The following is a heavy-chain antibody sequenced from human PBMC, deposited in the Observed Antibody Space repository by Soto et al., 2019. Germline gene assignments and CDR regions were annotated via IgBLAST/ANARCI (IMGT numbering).Heavy chain of an antibody. CDR3: AREVVERYSSGWYDS. J-gene: IGHJ5*01. Sequence: GASVKVSCKASGYTFTSYGISWVRQAPGQGLEWMGWISAYNGNTNYAQNLQGRVTMTTDTSTSTAYMELRSLRSDDTAVYYCAREVVERYSSGWYDSWGQGTLVNVSS. D-gene: IGHD6-19*01. CDR1: GYTFTSYG. CDR2: ISAYNGNT. V-gene: IGHV1-18*01.